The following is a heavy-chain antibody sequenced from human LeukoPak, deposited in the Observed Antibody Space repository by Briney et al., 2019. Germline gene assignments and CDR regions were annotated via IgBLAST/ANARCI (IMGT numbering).Heavy chain of an antibody. CDR3: ARRDIVVVRAAIANKYRYNGFDP. D-gene: IGHD2-2*02. CDR1: GGSFSGYY. Sequence: SETLSLTCAVYGGSFSGYYWSWIRQPPGKGLEWIGEINHSGSTNYNPSLKSRVTISVDTSKNQFSLKLSSVTAADTAVYYCARRDIVVVRAAIANKYRYNGFDPWGQGTLVTVSS. CDR2: INHSGST. V-gene: IGHV4-34*01. J-gene: IGHJ5*02.